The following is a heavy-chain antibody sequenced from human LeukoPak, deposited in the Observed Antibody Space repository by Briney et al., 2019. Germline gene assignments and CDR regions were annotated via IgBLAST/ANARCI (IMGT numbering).Heavy chain of an antibody. Sequence: SETLSLTCTVSGGAISSNNYYWVWIRQHPGKGLEWIGYIYYSGSTYYNPSLKSRVTISVDTSKNQFSLKLSSVTAADTAVYYCARDSTVGDYESGYFDYWGQGTLVTVSS. CDR2: IYYSGST. CDR3: ARDSTVGDYESGYFDY. D-gene: IGHD4-17*01. V-gene: IGHV4-31*03. J-gene: IGHJ4*02. CDR1: GGAISSNNYY.